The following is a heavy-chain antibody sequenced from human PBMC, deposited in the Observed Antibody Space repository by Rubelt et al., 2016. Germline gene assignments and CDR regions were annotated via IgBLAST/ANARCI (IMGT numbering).Heavy chain of an antibody. V-gene: IGHV4-31*03. CDR1: GGSIKSGGFY. J-gene: IGHJ4*02. CDR2: IYYSGST. CDR3: ARRGYSANWYDATFDS. D-gene: IGHD1-1*01. Sequence: QMQLQESGPGQVKPSQILSLTCTISGGSIKSGGFYWSWIRQHPGRGLEWIGYIYYSGSTYYNPFLQSRVSISSDTSKNQFSLNLTSVTAADTAVYYCARRGYSANWYDATFDSWGQGILVTVSS.